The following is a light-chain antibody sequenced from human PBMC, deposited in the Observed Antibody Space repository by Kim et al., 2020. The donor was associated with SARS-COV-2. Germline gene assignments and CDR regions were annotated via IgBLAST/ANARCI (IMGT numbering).Light chain of an antibody. CDR3: QQYDILPPYT. CDR2: DAS. CDR1: QDISNY. V-gene: IGKV1-33*01. Sequence: ASVGDRVTITCQASQDISNYLNWYQQKPGKAPKLLIYDASNLETGVPSRFSGSGSGTDFTFTISSLQPEDIATYYCQQYDILPPYTFGQGTKLEI. J-gene: IGKJ2*01.